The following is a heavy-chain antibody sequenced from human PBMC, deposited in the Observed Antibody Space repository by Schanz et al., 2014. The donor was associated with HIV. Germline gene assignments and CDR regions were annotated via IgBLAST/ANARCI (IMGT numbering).Heavy chain of an antibody. Sequence: QEQLVESGGGAVQPGGSLKISCTTSGFIFGSHGMHWVRQAPGKGLEWVAVTWYDGSNKYYADSVKGRFTISRDNSKNTLFLQMNSLRAEDTAVYFCARDVAGCSGTSCYSDAFDIWGQGTLVTVSS. CDR2: TWYDGSNK. CDR3: ARDVAGCSGTSCYSDAFDI. D-gene: IGHD2-2*01. CDR1: GFIFGSHG. V-gene: IGHV3-33*01. J-gene: IGHJ3*02.